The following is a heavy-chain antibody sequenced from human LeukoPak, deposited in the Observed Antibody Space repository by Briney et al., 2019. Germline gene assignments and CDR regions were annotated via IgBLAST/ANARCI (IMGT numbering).Heavy chain of an antibody. V-gene: IGHV3-23*01. D-gene: IGHD6-19*01. Sequence: GGSLRLSCAASGFTFSSYAMSWVRQAPGKGLEWVSAISGSGGSTYYADSVKGRFTISRDNSKNTLYLQMNSLRAGDTAVYYCAKDTEIIAVAGHYDYWGQGTLVTVSS. CDR1: GFTFSSYA. CDR2: ISGSGGST. CDR3: AKDTEIIAVAGHYDY. J-gene: IGHJ4*02.